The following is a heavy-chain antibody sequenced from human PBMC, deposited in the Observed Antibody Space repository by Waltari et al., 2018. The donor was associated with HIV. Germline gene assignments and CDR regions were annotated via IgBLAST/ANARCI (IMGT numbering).Heavy chain of an antibody. D-gene: IGHD2-21*01. CDR3: AGEDDRGDFP. CDR2: VSESGDST. CDR1: GFTFKNYA. V-gene: IGHV3-23*01. J-gene: IGHJ5*02. Sequence: ELYLLESGGGLVQPGGSLRVSCRGSGFTFKNYAVSWVRQAPGKGLEWISSVSESGDSTYYADSVEGRFTISRDNSKNMLYLQMNGLRVEDTAVYYCAGEDDRGDFPWGQGTLVTVSA.